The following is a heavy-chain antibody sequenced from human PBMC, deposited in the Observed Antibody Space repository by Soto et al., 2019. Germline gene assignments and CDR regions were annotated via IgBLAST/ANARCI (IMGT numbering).Heavy chain of an antibody. V-gene: IGHV3-48*01. J-gene: IGHJ4*02. D-gene: IGHD6-13*01. CDR2: ISSTSTI. Sequence: EVQLVESGGGLVQPGRSLRLSCAASGFSFSSYGMNWVRQAPGKGLEWVSYISSTSTIAYADSVKGRFTVSRDNAKNSLYLQMDSLGVEDTAVYFCARLKAAADQILDYWGQGTLVTVSS. CDR3: ARLKAAADQILDY. CDR1: GFSFSSYG.